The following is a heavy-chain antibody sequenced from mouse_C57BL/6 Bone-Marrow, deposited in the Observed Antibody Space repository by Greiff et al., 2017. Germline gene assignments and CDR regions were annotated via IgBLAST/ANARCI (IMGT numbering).Heavy chain of an antibody. Sequence: QVQLQQSGPELVKPGASVKISCKASGYAFSSSWMNWVKQRPGKGLEWIGRIYPGDGDTNYNGKFKGKATLTADKSSSTAYMQLSSLTSEDSAVYFCARRDSSGYVWFAYGGQGTLVTVSA. J-gene: IGHJ3*01. V-gene: IGHV1-82*01. CDR1: GYAFSSSW. D-gene: IGHD3-2*02. CDR2: IYPGDGDT. CDR3: ARRDSSGYVWFAY.